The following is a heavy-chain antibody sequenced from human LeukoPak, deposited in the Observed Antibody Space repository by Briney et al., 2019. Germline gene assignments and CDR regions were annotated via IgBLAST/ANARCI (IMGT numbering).Heavy chain of an antibody. J-gene: IGHJ5*02. CDR2: IYYSGST. V-gene: IGHV4-59*12. CDR1: GGSISSYY. CDR3: ARGSYSKGFDP. D-gene: IGHD4-11*01. Sequence: TSETLSLTCTVSGGSISSYYWSWIRQPPGKGLEWIGYIYYSGSTYYNPSLKSRVTISVDTSKNQFSLKLSSVTAADTAVYYCARGSYSKGFDPWGQGTLVTVSS.